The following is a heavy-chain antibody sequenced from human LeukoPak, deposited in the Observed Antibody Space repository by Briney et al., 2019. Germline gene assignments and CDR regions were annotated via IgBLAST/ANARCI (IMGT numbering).Heavy chain of an antibody. J-gene: IGHJ5*02. CDR1: GGSISSGGYY. V-gene: IGHV4-31*03. D-gene: IGHD3-9*01. CDR2: IYYSGST. Sequence: PSETLALTCTVSGGSISSGGYYWGWIRQHPGNGLEWIGYIYYSGSTYYNPSLKRRVTISVDTSKNQFSLKLSSVTAADTAVYYCARDSGRALLTGYSPTGWFDPWGQGTLVTVSS. CDR3: ARDSGRALLTGYSPTGWFDP.